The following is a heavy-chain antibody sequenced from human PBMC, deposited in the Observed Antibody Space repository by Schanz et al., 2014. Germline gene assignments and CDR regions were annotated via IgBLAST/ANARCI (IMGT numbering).Heavy chain of an antibody. CDR2: TYLGGNT. Sequence: EVQLVESGGGLVQPGGSLRLSCAASGFTFSSYAMHWVRQAPGKGLEPVSVTYLGGNTDYADSVKGRFTISRDDSKNTVYLQMDSLRSEDTAVYYCTRDRGALVTHNDALNLWGQGTMVSVSS. D-gene: IGHD2-8*02. CDR3: TRDRGALVTHNDALNL. J-gene: IGHJ3*01. V-gene: IGHV3-66*01. CDR1: GFTFSSYA.